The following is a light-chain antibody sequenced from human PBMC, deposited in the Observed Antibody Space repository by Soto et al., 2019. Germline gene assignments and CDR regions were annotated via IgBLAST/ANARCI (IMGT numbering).Light chain of an antibody. CDR2: LGS. V-gene: IGKV2-28*01. J-gene: IGKJ5*01. CDR1: QSLLHSNGYNY. Sequence: IAMTQSPLSLPLSPGEPAAISGRSKQSLLHSNGYNYLDWYLQKQGQSXQLXIYLGSNRASGVPDRFSGSGSGTDGTMKICRVEAEDGCVDEGMQALQTPITFSQGTRLEI. CDR3: MQALQTPIT.